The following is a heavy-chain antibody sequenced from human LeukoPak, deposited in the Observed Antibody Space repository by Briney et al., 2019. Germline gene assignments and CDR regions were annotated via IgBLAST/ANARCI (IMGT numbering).Heavy chain of an antibody. Sequence: SVKVSCKASGFTFTSSAVQWVRQARGQRLEWIGWIVVGSGNTNYAQKFQGRVTITADESTSTAYMELSSLRSEDTVVYYCARVTLLDDSSGYYPYYYGMDVWGQGTTVTVSS. D-gene: IGHD3-22*01. CDR2: IVVGSGNT. J-gene: IGHJ6*02. V-gene: IGHV1-58*01. CDR3: ARVTLLDDSSGYYPYYYGMDV. CDR1: GFTFTSSA.